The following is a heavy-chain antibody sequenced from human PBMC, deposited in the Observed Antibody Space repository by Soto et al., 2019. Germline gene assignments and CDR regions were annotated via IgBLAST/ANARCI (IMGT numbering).Heavy chain of an antibody. J-gene: IGHJ4*02. CDR1: GYTFSDYY. CDR3: AREPATAKPEGVDF. Sequence: QVQLVQSGAEVRKPWASVKVSCKSSGYTFSDYYIHWVRQAPGQVLEWMGWINPNSGGTKYAPKFQGGVTMTRATSITTAYMELSRLRSGDTAVYYCAREPATAKPEGVDFWGQGTLVTVSS. CDR2: INPNSGGT. V-gene: IGHV1-2*02. D-gene: IGHD1-1*01.